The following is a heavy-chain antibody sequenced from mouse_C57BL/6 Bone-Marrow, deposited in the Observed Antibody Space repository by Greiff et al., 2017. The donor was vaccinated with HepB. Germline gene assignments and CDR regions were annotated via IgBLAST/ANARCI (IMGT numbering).Heavy chain of an antibody. CDR2: IYPGDGDT. V-gene: IGHV1-82*01. J-gene: IGHJ2*01. CDR3: ARKQTAQASYFDY. CDR1: GYAFSSSW. Sequence: QVQLQQPGPELVKPGASVKISCKASGYAFSSSWMNWVKQRPGKGLEWIGRIYPGDGDTNYNGKFKGKATLTADKSSSTAYMQLSSLTSEDSAVYFCARKQTAQASYFDYWGQGTTLTVSS. D-gene: IGHD3-2*02.